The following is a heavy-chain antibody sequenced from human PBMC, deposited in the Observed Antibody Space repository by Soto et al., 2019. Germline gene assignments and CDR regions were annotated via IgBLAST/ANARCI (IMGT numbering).Heavy chain of an antibody. Sequence: SVKVSCKTSGFTFSSSAVHWVRQARGHRLQWIGWIVVGGGNANYAQKLQERIGISRDMSTSTAYMELSSLRSEDTAVYYCAADRMVRGFMVPYYYYGMDVWGQGTTVTVSS. D-gene: IGHD3-10*01. V-gene: IGHV1-58*01. CDR3: AADRMVRGFMVPYYYYGMDV. CDR2: IVVGGGNA. J-gene: IGHJ6*02. CDR1: GFTFSSSA.